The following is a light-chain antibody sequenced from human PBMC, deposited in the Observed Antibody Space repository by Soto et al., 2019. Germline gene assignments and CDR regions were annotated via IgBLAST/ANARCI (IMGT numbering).Light chain of an antibody. CDR3: QQYYSAPFT. CDR2: WAS. J-gene: IGKJ4*01. CDR1: QSVLYSSNNKNY. Sequence: DIVLTQSPDSLAVSLGERATINCKSSQSVLYSSNNKNYLAWYQQKPGQPPKLLISWASTRESGVPXXXXGXXXXXXXXLTVSSLQAEDMAVYYCQQYYSAPFTFGGGTKVEIK. V-gene: IGKV4-1*01.